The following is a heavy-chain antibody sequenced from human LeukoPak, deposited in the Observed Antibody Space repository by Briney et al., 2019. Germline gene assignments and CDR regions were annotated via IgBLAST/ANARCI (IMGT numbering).Heavy chain of an antibody. CDR3: TTVMNFPGLADY. V-gene: IGHV3-15*01. Sequence: GSLRLSCESSGFTFSNGWMIWVRQAPGKGLESGGRIKSKTDGGTTDYAAPVKGRFTISRDDSKNTLYLQMNSLKTEDTAVYYCTTVMNFPGLADYWGQGTLVTVSS. CDR1: GFTFSNGW. D-gene: IGHD3-3*01. J-gene: IGHJ4*02. CDR2: IKSKTDGGTT.